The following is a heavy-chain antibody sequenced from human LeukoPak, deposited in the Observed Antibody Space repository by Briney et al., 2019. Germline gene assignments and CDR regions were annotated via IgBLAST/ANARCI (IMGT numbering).Heavy chain of an antibody. D-gene: IGHD3-10*01. CDR1: GDTFSSYA. J-gene: IGHJ4*02. CDR3: ARGDYYGSGGFDY. CDR2: IIPIFGTT. Sequence: SVKVSCKASGDTFSSYAINWVRQAPGQGLEWTGGIIPIFGTTKYAQKFQGRVTITADKSTSTVYMELSSLRSEDTAVYYCARGDYYGSGGFDYWGQGNLVTVSS. V-gene: IGHV1-69*06.